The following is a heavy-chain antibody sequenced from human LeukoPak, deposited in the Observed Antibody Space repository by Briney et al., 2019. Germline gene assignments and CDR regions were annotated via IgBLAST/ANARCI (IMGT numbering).Heavy chain of an antibody. CDR3: ARLISDYYGSRWFDP. D-gene: IGHD3-10*01. V-gene: IGHV4-30-4*01. J-gene: IGHJ5*02. CDR1: GGSISSGDYY. CDR2: IYYSGST. Sequence: PSETLSLTCTVSGGSISSGDYYWSWIRQPPGKGLEWIGYIYYSGSTYYNPSLKSRVTISVDTSKNQFSLKLSSVTAADTAVYYCARLISDYYGSRWFDPWGQGTLVTVSS.